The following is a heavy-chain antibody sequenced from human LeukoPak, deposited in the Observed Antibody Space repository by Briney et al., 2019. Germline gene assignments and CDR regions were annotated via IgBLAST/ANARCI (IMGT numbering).Heavy chain of an antibody. V-gene: IGHV3-20*01. CDR2: INWNGDST. CDR1: GFTFDDHG. CDR3: TRGNVAAATAILYFDY. Sequence: GGSLRLSCAASGFTFDDHGVSWVRQAPGKGLEWVSGINWNGDSTGYADSVKGRFTISRDNAKNSLYLQMNSLRAEDTALYHCTRGNVAAATAILYFDYWGQGTLVTVSS. J-gene: IGHJ4*02. D-gene: IGHD6-13*01.